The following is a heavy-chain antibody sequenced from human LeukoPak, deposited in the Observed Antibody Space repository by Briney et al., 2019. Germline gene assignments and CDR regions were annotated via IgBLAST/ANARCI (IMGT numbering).Heavy chain of an antibody. J-gene: IGHJ6*03. CDR3: ARRIRDCSSTSCYYNYYYYYMDV. Sequence: SETLSLTCTVSGGSINSDSYYWSWIRQPAGKGLEWIGRIYTSGSTNYNPSLKSRVAISVDTSRNQFSLKLSSVTAADTAVYYCARRIRDCSSTSCYYNYYYYYMDVWGKGTTVTISS. CDR2: IYTSGST. CDR1: GGSINSDSYY. D-gene: IGHD2-2*01. V-gene: IGHV4-61*02.